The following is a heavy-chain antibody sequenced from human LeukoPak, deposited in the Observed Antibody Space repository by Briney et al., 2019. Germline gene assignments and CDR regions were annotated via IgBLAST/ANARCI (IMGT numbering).Heavy chain of an antibody. D-gene: IGHD6-6*01. V-gene: IGHV1-69*13. CDR2: IIPIFGTA. Sequence: ASVKVSCKASGYIFTSYGISWVRQAPGQGLEWMGGIIPIFGTANYAQKFQGRVTITADESTSTAYMELSSLRSEDTAVYYCARSPDFLSIAAFGGEYAFDIWGQGTMVTVSS. J-gene: IGHJ3*02. CDR1: GYIFTSYG. CDR3: ARSPDFLSIAAFGGEYAFDI.